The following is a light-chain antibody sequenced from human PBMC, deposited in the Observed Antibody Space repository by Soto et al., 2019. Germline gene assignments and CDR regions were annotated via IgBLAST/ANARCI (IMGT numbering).Light chain of an antibody. CDR1: QGISSY. Sequence: DTQLTQSPSFLSASVGARVTITCRASQGISSYLAWYQQKPGKAPKLLIYVASTLQSGVPSRFSGSGSGTEFTLTISSLQPEDFATYYCQQCGSYPLTFGGGTEVEIK. CDR3: QQCGSYPLT. V-gene: IGKV1-9*01. CDR2: VAS. J-gene: IGKJ4*01.